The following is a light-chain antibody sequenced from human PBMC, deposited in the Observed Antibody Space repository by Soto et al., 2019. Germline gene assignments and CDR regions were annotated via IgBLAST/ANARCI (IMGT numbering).Light chain of an antibody. J-gene: IGKJ1*01. CDR1: QSVDIN. CDR2: GAS. Sequence: EIVLTQSPDTLSLPPGESATLSCRASQSVDINLAWYQQRAGQAPRLLVYGASTKATDMPGRFSGRGSGTEFTLTINNLQSEDFAVYYCQQYRNWPRTFGQGTKVDIK. CDR3: QQYRNWPRT. V-gene: IGKV3-15*01.